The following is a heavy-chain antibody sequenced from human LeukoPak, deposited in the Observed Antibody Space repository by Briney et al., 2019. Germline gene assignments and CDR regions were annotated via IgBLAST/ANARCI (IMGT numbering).Heavy chain of an antibody. CDR1: GFTFSSYA. Sequence: PGGSLRLSCAASGFTFSSYAMSWVRQAPGKGLEWVSAISGSGGSTYYADSVKGRFTISRDNSKNTQYLQMNSLRADDTSVYCCAKDEEGPFDYWGQGTLVTVSS. CDR3: AKDEEGPFDY. J-gene: IGHJ4*02. CDR2: ISGSGGST. V-gene: IGHV3-23*01.